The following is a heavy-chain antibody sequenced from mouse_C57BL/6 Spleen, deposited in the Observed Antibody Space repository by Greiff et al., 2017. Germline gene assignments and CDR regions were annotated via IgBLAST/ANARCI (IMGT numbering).Heavy chain of an antibody. Sequence: VHVKQSGAELVRPGASVKLSCTASGFNIKDDYMHWVKQRPEQGLEWIGWIDPENGDTEYASKFQGKATITADTSSNTAYLQLSSLTSEDTAVYYCTTWDGYYVGYYAMDYWGQGTSVTVSS. V-gene: IGHV14-4*01. CDR1: GFNIKDDY. CDR3: TTWDGYYVGYYAMDY. CDR2: IDPENGDT. J-gene: IGHJ4*01. D-gene: IGHD2-3*01.